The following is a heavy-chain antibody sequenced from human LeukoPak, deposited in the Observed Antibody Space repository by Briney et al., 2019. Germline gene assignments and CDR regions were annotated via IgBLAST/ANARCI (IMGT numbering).Heavy chain of an antibody. Sequence: GASVKVSCKASGYTFTSYAMNWVRQAPGQGLEWMGWINTNTGNPTYAQGFTGRFVFSLDTSVSTAYLQISSLKAEDTAVYYCARPSIAARPNYYYYMDVWAKGPRSPSP. D-gene: IGHD6-6*01. CDR3: ARPSIAARPNYYYYMDV. CDR2: INTNTGNP. CDR1: GYTFTSYA. V-gene: IGHV7-4-1*02. J-gene: IGHJ6*03.